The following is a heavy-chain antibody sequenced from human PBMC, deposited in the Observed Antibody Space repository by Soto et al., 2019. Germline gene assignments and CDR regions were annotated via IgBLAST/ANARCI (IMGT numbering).Heavy chain of an antibody. D-gene: IGHD3-3*01. CDR1: GYTFTGYY. CDR3: ARDLPITIFGVVTDNWFDP. J-gene: IGHJ5*02. V-gene: IGHV1-2*02. Sequence: ASVKVSCKASGYTFTGYYMHWVRQAPGQGLEWMGWINPNSGGTNYAQKFQGRVTMTGDTSISTAYMELSRLRSDDTAVYYCARDLPITIFGVVTDNWFDPWGQGTLVTVSS. CDR2: INPNSGGT.